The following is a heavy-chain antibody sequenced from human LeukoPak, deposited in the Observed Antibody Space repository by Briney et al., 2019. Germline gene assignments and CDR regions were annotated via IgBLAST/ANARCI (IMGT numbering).Heavy chain of an antibody. Sequence: SVKVSCKASGYSFTGYYIHWVRQAPGQGLEWMGWINPNSGGTDYAQKFQGRVTMTRDTSISTVYMELSRLRSDDTAVYYCARDSIAAAHCFDYWGQGTLVTVSS. V-gene: IGHV1-2*02. J-gene: IGHJ4*02. CDR1: GYSFTGYY. CDR3: ARDSIAAAHCFDY. D-gene: IGHD6-13*01. CDR2: INPNSGGT.